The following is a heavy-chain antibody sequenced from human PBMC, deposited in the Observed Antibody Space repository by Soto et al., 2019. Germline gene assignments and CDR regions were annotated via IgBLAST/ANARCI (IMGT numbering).Heavy chain of an antibody. Sequence: QLQLQESGPGLVKPSETLSLTCTVSGGSISSSSYYWGWIRQPPGKGLEWIGSIYYSGSTYYNPSLKSRVTISVDTSKNQFSLKLSSVTAADTAVYYCARRKPRKNWFDPWGQGTLVTVSS. CDR3: ARRKPRKNWFDP. J-gene: IGHJ5*02. CDR2: IYYSGST. V-gene: IGHV4-39*01. CDR1: GGSISSSSYY.